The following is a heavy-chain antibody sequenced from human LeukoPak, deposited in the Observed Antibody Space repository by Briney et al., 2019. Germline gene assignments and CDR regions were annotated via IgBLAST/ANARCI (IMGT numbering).Heavy chain of an antibody. CDR3: ARGQIVAGIKYYYGMDV. Sequence: SETLSLTCAVYGGSFSGYYWSWIRQPPGKGLEWMGKINHSGSTNYNPSLKSRVTISVDTSKNQFSLKLSSVTAADTAVYYCARGQIVAGIKYYYGMDVWGQGTTVTVSS. V-gene: IGHV4-34*01. CDR1: GGSFSGYY. D-gene: IGHD6-19*01. CDR2: INHSGST. J-gene: IGHJ6*02.